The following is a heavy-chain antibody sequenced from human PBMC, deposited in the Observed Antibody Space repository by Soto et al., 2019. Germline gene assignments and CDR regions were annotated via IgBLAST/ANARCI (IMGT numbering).Heavy chain of an antibody. V-gene: IGHV1-69*01. CDR2: IIPITGTA. CDR1: GGTFGSYA. Sequence: QVQLVQSGAEVKKPGSSVKASCKASGGTFGSYAISWVRQAPGQGPEWMGGIIPITGTANYAQKFQGRVTITADESTSTASMQLSSLRSEDTAVYYCARSQGSSTSLEIYYYYYYGMDVWGQGTTVTVSS. D-gene: IGHD2-2*01. CDR3: ARSQGSSTSLEIYYYYYYGMDV. J-gene: IGHJ6*02.